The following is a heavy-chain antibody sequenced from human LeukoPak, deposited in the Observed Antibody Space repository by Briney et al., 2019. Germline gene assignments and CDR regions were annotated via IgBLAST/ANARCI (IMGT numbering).Heavy chain of an antibody. CDR2: IKQDGSEK. J-gene: IGHJ4*02. CDR1: GFTFSSYW. D-gene: IGHD3-16*01. V-gene: IGHV3-7*01. CDR3: ARDRRGGILSPDY. Sequence: GGSLRLSCAASGFTFSSYWMSWVRQAPGKGLEWVANIKQDGSEKYYVDSVKGRFTISRDNAKNSLYLQMNSLRAEDTAVYYCARDRRGGILSPDYWGQGTLVTVSS.